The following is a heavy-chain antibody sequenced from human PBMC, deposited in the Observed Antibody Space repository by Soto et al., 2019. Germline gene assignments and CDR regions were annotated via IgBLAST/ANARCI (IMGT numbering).Heavy chain of an antibody. CDR3: AFGEASRYYYYGMDV. V-gene: IGHV3-48*01. J-gene: IGHJ6*02. D-gene: IGHD2-21*01. CDR2: ISSSSSTI. Sequence: EVQLVESGGGLVQRGGSLRLSCAASGLTFSSYSMNWVRQAPGKGLEWVSYISSSSSTIYYADSVKGRFTISRDNAKNALYLQMNSLRAADTAVYYCAFGEASRYYYYGMDVWGQGTTVTVSS. CDR1: GLTFSSYS.